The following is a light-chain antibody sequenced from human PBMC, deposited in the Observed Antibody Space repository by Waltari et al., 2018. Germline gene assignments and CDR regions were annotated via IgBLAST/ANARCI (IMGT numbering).Light chain of an antibody. J-gene: IGLJ6*01. CDR1: GPNVGANT. CDR3: AAWDDSLNGLV. CDR2: SDD. Sequence: QSLVTQPPSASGTPGQRVTISCTGSGPNVGANTVRWYQQVPLRAPKLLIHSDDHRPSGVPDRFSGSKSGTSASLAISGLQSEDEADYYCAAWDDSLNGLVFGSGTKVTLL. V-gene: IGLV1-44*01.